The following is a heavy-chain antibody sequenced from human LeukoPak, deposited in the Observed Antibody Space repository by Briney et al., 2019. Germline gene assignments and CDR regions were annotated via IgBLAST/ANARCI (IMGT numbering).Heavy chain of an antibody. J-gene: IGHJ4*02. D-gene: IGHD1-14*01. V-gene: IGHV3-33*01. CDR2: IWFDGSQN. CDR1: GFIFSGYG. Sequence: PGRSLRLSCAASGFIFSGYGFHWVRQAPGKGLEWVAVIWFDGSQNYHADSVKGRFTISRDDSRNTLYLQMNGLRVDDTAVYFCARGIGTREYNLDHWGQGTLVTVSS. CDR3: ARGIGTREYNLDH.